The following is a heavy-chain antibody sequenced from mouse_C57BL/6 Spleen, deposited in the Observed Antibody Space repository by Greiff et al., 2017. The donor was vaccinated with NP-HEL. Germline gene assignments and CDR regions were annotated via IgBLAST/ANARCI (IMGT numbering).Heavy chain of an antibody. J-gene: IGHJ4*01. V-gene: IGHV5-17*01. Sequence: EVKLVESGGGLVKPGGSLKLSCAASGFTFSDYGMHWVRQAPEKGLEWVAYISSGSSTIYYADTVKGRFTISRDNAKNTLFLQMTSLRSEDTAMYYCARAPITTVMVDYWGQGTSVTVSS. D-gene: IGHD1-1*01. CDR2: ISSGSSTI. CDR1: GFTFSDYG. CDR3: ARAPITTVMVDY.